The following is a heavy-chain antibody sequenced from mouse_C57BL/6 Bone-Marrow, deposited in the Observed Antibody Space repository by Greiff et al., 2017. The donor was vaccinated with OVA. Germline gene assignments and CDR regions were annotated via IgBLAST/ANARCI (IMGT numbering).Heavy chain of an antibody. CDR3: ASYEGFAY. D-gene: IGHD1-1*01. V-gene: IGHV1-55*01. Sequence: GQLQQSGAELVKPGASVKMSSKPSVYTFTSYWITWVKQRPGQGLEWIGDIYPGSGSTNYNEKFKSKATLTVDTSSSTAYMQLSSLTSEDSAVYYCASYEGFAYWGQGTLVTVSA. CDR1: VYTFTSYW. J-gene: IGHJ3*01. CDR2: IYPGSGST.